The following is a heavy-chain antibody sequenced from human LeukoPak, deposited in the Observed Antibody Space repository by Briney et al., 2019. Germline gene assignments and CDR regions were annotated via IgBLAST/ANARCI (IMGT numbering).Heavy chain of an antibody. CDR1: GVSFDDYY. D-gene: IGHD4-11*01. CDR3: TRMTRGHDY. J-gene: IGHJ4*02. V-gene: IGHV4-34*01. Sequence: SETLSLTCAVSGVSFDDYYWSWVRQTPAKGLEWIGEINHSGHTNDNPSLKSRVTLSIDTSRKQFSLNLRSVTVADAGIYFCTRMTRGHDYWGQGTQVTVSS. CDR2: INHSGHT.